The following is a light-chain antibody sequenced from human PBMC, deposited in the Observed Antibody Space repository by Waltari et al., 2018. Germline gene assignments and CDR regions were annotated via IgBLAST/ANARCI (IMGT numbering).Light chain of an antibody. J-gene: IGLJ3*02. CDR2: DVT. CDR3: SSYTITDTPV. CDR1: SSDVGSYNY. V-gene: IGLV2-14*03. Sequence: QSALTQPASVSGSPGHSITISCTGTSSDVGSYNYVSWYQQHPGKAPKLMIYDVTNRPSGVSDRFSGSNSGNTASLTISGLQAEDEAHYYCSSYTITDTPVFGGGTKVTVL.